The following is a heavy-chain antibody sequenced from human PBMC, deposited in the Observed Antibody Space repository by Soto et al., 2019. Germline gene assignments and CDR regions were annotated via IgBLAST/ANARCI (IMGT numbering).Heavy chain of an antibody. CDR3: ARERIAAAGTVGY. V-gene: IGHV1-8*01. J-gene: IGHJ4*02. CDR2: MNPNSGNT. D-gene: IGHD6-13*01. Sequence: GASVKVSCKASGYTFTSYDINWVRQATGQGLEWMGWMNPNSGNTDYAQKFQGRVTMTRNTSISTAYMELSSLRSEDTAVYYCARERIAAAGTVGYWGQGTLVTVSS. CDR1: GYTFTSYD.